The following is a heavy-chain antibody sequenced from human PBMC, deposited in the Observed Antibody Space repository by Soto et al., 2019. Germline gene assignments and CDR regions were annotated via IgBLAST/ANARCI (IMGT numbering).Heavy chain of an antibody. CDR2: IYYSGST. V-gene: IGHV4-39*01. CDR1: GGSISSSIYY. J-gene: IGHJ4*02. Sequence: SETLSLTCTVSGGSISSSIYYWGWIRQPPGKGLEWIGSIYYSGSTYYNPSLKSRVTISVDTSKNQFSLKLSSVTAADTAVYYCARRNDYGDYYFDYWGQGTLVTVSS. CDR3: ARRNDYGDYYFDY. D-gene: IGHD4-17*01.